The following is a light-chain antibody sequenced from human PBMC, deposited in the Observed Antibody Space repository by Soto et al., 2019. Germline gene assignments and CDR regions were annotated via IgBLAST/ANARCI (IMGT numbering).Light chain of an antibody. Sequence: DIQMTQSPSSLSASVGDRVTITCRASQGISTLLAWYQQKPGKVPKLLIYAASTLQSGVPSRFSGSGSGTDFTLTISSLQPEDVATYYCQQFAISTTFGQGTKVEVK. V-gene: IGKV1-27*01. J-gene: IGKJ1*01. CDR1: QGISTL. CDR2: AAS. CDR3: QQFAISTT.